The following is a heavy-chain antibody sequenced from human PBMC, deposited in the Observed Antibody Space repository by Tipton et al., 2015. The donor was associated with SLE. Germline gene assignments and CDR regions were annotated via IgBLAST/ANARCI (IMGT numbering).Heavy chain of an antibody. Sequence: TLSLTCTVSGGSISSSGYYWSWIRQPPGKGLEWIGEINHSGSTNYNPSLKSRVTISVDTSKNQFSLKLSSVTAADTAVYYCARGLTYSSSSYYYYYYMDVWGKGTTVTVSS. CDR1: GGSISSSGYY. D-gene: IGHD6-6*01. CDR2: INHSGST. V-gene: IGHV4-39*07. CDR3: ARGLTYSSSSYYYYYYMDV. J-gene: IGHJ6*03.